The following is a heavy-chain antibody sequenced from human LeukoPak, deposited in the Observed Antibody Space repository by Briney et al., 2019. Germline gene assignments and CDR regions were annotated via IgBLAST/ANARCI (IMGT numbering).Heavy chain of an antibody. J-gene: IGHJ3*02. CDR3: ARDRATDAFDI. Sequence: GASVKVSCKACGYTFTTYGISWVRQAPGQGLEWMGWISTYNGNTNYAQKLQGRVTMTTDISTSIAYMELRSLRSDDMAVYYCARDRATDAFDIWGQGTMVTVSS. CDR2: ISTYNGNT. D-gene: IGHD1-26*01. V-gene: IGHV1-18*03. CDR1: GYTFTTYG.